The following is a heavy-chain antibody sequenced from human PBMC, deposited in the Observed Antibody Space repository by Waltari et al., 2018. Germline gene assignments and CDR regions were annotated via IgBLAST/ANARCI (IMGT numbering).Heavy chain of an antibody. D-gene: IGHD1-1*01. CDR1: GFTFSSYG. J-gene: IGHJ6*03. Sequence: QVQLVESGGGVVQPGGSLRLSCAASGFTFSSYGMHWVSQAPGKGLEWVAFIRYDGSNKYYADSVKGRFTISRDNSKNTLYLQMNSLRAEDTAVYYCAKGESLSWNDYYYMDVWGKGTTVTVSS. V-gene: IGHV3-30*02. CDR2: IRYDGSNK. CDR3: AKGESLSWNDYYYMDV.